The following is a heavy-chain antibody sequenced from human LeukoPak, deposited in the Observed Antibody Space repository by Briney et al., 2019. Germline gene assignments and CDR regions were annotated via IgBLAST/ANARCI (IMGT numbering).Heavy chain of an antibody. CDR1: GFTLSTSW. D-gene: IGHD6-19*01. CDR2: IKQDGSEK. Sequence: QSGGSLRLSCAASGFTLSTSWMSWVRQAPGKGLEWVANIKQDGSEKYYVDSVKGRFTISRDNAKNSLYLQMNSLRAEDTAVYFCAGGSGWVTDSWGQGTLVTVSS. V-gene: IGHV3-7*01. J-gene: IGHJ4*02. CDR3: AGGSGWVTDS.